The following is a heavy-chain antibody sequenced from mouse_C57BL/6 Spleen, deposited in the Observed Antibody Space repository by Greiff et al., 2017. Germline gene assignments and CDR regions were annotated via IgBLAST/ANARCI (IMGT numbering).Heavy chain of an antibody. J-gene: IGHJ3*01. CDR2: IDPETGGT. Sequence: VQLQQSGAELVRPGASVTLSCKASGYTFTDYEMHWVKQTPVHGLEWIGAIDPETGGTAYNQKFKGKAILTADKSSSTAYMELRSLTSEDSAVYYCTRSVAARAWFAYWGQGTLVTVSA. D-gene: IGHD1-1*01. V-gene: IGHV1-15*01. CDR1: GYTFTDYE. CDR3: TRSVAARAWFAY.